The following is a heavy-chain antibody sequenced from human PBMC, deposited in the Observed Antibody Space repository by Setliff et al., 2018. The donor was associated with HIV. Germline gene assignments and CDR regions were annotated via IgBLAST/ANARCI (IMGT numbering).Heavy chain of an antibody. CDR3: ARGSRGYSYAYDYYYMDV. D-gene: IGHD5-18*01. CDR1: GGSISSYY. CDR2: IYTSGST. Sequence: SETLSLTCTVSGGSISSYYWSWIRQPPGKGLEWIGYIYTSGSTNYNPSLKSRVTISVDTSKNQFSLKLSSVTAADTAVYYCARGSRGYSYAYDYYYMDVWGKGTTVTVSS. J-gene: IGHJ6*03. V-gene: IGHV4-4*08.